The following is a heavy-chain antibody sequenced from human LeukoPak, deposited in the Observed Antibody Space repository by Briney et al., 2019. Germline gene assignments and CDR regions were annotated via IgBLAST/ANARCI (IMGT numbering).Heavy chain of an antibody. CDR1: GFTFSSYA. CDR3: AKSTFHDFWSGYYPSGGFGY. CDR2: ISGSGGST. J-gene: IGHJ4*02. D-gene: IGHD3-3*01. Sequence: PGGSLRLSCAASGFTFSSYAMSWVRQAPGKGLEWVSAISGSGGSTYYADSVKGRFTISRDNSKNTLYLQTNSLRAEDTAVYYCAKSTFHDFWSGYYPSGGFGYWGQGTLVTVSS. V-gene: IGHV3-23*01.